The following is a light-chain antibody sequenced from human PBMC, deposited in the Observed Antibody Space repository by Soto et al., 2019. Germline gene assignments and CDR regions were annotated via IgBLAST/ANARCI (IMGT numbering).Light chain of an antibody. CDR3: QSYDTSLSSVL. Sequence: QSVLTQPPSLSGAPGQRVTIPCTGSSSNTGAGYDVHWYQQLPGTAPKLLIFGDTNRPSGVPDRFSGSKSGTSASLAITGLQTEDEADYYCQSYDTSLSSVLFGGGTQLTVL. J-gene: IGLJ2*01. V-gene: IGLV1-40*01. CDR2: GDT. CDR1: SSNTGAGYD.